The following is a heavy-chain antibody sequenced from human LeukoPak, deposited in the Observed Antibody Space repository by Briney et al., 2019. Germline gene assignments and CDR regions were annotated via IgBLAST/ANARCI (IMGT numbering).Heavy chain of an antibody. CDR3: AREGRDYGDYVGYFDY. Sequence: PGGSLRLSCAASGFSFNSYIMHWVRQAPDKGLEWVALVWDDGNEQYYADPVKGRFTISRDNSKNTLYLQMSSLRSEDTAVYYCAREGRDYGDYVGYFDYWGQGTLVTVSS. D-gene: IGHD4-17*01. J-gene: IGHJ4*02. V-gene: IGHV3-30*02. CDR2: VWDDGNEQ. CDR1: GFSFNSYI.